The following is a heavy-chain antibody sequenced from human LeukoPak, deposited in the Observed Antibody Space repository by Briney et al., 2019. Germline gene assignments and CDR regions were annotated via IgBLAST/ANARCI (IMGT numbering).Heavy chain of an antibody. J-gene: IGHJ5*02. CDR1: GYTLTSYG. D-gene: IGHD4-17*01. CDR3: ARVFYGDYNWFDP. CDR2: ISAYNGDT. V-gene: IGHV1-18*01. Sequence: ASVKVSCKASGYTLTSYGISWVRQAPGQGLEWMGWISAYNGDTNYAQILQGRVTTTTDTSTSTAYMELRSLRSDDTAVYYCARVFYGDYNWFDPWGQGTLVTVSS.